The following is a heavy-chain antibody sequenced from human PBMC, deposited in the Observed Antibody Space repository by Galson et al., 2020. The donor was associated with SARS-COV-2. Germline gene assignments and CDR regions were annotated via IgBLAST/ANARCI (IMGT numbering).Heavy chain of an antibody. Sequence: GGSLRLSCAASTFTYKTYYMHWVRQAPGKGQEWLAVISYDGSNKYYADSVKGRFTLSRDNSKKTLYLQMNSLRAEDTAVYYCARDRGGSSSYYYFYGMDVWGQGTTVTVSS. V-gene: IGHV3-30-3*01. CDR1: TFTYKTYY. J-gene: IGHJ6*02. D-gene: IGHD6-6*01. CDR3: ARDRGGSSSYYYFYGMDV. CDR2: ISYDGSNK.